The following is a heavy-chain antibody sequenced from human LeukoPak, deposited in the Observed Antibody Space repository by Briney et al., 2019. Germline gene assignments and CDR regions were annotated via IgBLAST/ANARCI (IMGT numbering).Heavy chain of an antibody. J-gene: IGHJ4*02. D-gene: IGHD3-3*01. CDR3: ARAVLEWLLYPPFGY. CDR1: GYTFTSYY. V-gene: IGHV1-46*01. Sequence: ASVKVSCKASGYTFTSYYTHWVRQAPGQGLEWMGIINPSGGSTSYAQKFQGRVTITADESTSTAYMELSSLRSEDTAVYYCARAVLEWLLYPPFGYWGQGTLVTVSS. CDR2: INPSGGST.